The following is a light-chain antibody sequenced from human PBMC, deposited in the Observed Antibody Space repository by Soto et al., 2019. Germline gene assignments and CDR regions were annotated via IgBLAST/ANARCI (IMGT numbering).Light chain of an antibody. J-gene: IGLJ2*01. V-gene: IGLV2-14*03. CDR1: RSDIGTYNY. Sequence: QSVLTQPASVSGSPGQSITISCIGTRSDIGTYNYVSWYQQHPGKAPKLLIYDVTNRPSGLSNRFSGSKSANTASLTISGLQAEDEADYYCSSYTSSSTVVFGGGTKLTVL. CDR3: SSYTSSSTVV. CDR2: DVT.